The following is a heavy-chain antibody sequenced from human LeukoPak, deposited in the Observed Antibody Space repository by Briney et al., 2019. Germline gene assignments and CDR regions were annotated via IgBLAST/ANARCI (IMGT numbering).Heavy chain of an antibody. CDR1: GGSISSGSYY. V-gene: IGHV4-61*02. Sequence: SQTLSLTCTVSGGSISSGSYYWSWIRQPAGKGLEWIRRIYTSGSTNYNPSLKSRVTISVDTSKNQFSLKLSSVTAADTAVYYCAREAVIVGAIAGDALDIWGQGTMVTVSS. D-gene: IGHD1-26*01. J-gene: IGHJ3*02. CDR3: AREAVIVGAIAGDALDI. CDR2: IYTSGST.